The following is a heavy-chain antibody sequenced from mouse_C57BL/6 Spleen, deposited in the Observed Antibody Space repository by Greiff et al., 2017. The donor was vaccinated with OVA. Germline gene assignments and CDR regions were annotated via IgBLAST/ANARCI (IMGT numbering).Heavy chain of an antibody. J-gene: IGHJ1*03. CDR3: ANYYGSSYWYFDV. V-gene: IGHV1-52*01. CDR2: IDPSDSET. CDR1: GYTFTSYW. D-gene: IGHD1-1*01. Sequence: QVQLQQPGAELVRPGSSVQLSCKASGYTFTSYWMHWVKQRPIQGLEWIGNIDPSDSETHYNQKFKDKATLTVDKSSSTASMQLSSLTSEDSAVYYCANYYGSSYWYFDVWGTGTTVTVSS.